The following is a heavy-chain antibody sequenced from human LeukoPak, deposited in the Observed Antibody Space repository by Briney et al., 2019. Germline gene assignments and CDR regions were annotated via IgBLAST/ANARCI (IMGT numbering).Heavy chain of an antibody. CDR2: IYSGGST. V-gene: IGHV3-66*02. CDR1: GFTVSSNY. Sequence: GGSLRLSCAASGFTVSSNYMSWVRQAPGEGLEWVSVIYSGGSTYYADSVKGRFTISRDNSKNTLYLQMNSLRAEDTAVYYCAREGDYGDYVDYWGQGTLVTVSS. D-gene: IGHD4-17*01. J-gene: IGHJ4*02. CDR3: AREGDYGDYVDY.